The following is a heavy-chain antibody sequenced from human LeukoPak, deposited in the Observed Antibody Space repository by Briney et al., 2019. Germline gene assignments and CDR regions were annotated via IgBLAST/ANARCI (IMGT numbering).Heavy chain of an antibody. V-gene: IGHV4-59*01. CDR3: ARGRSNSDY. Sequence: SEALSLTCTVSGGSMNSYYWTWIRQPPGKGLEWIGYIYYSGSTNYNPSLKSRVTISVDTSKNQFSLTLSSVTAADAAVYYCARGRSNSDYWGQGTLVTVSS. CDR2: IYYSGST. CDR1: GGSMNSYY. D-gene: IGHD3/OR15-3a*01. J-gene: IGHJ4*02.